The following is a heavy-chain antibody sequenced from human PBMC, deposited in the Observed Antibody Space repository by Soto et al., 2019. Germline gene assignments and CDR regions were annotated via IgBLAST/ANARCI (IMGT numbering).Heavy chain of an antibody. J-gene: IGHJ6*02. Sequence: GASVKVSCKASGFTFTSSAMQWVRQARGQRLEWIGWIVVGSGNTNYAQKFQERVTITRDMSTSTAYMELSSLRSEDTAVYYCARSIVVVPAAISYYYYGMDVWGQGTTVTVSS. CDR1: GFTFTSSA. V-gene: IGHV1-58*02. CDR2: IVVGSGNT. D-gene: IGHD2-2*01. CDR3: ARSIVVVPAAISYYYYGMDV.